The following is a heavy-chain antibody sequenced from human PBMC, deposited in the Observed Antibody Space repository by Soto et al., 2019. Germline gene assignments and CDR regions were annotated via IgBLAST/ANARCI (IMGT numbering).Heavy chain of an antibody. CDR3: ARESPELDY. J-gene: IGHJ4*02. CDR2: ISSSTATI. CDR1: GFTFRTYG. Sequence: GGSLRLSCAASGFTFRTYGMNWVRQVPGKGLEWLSYISSSTATIYYADSVKGRFTISRDNAKNALYLQMNSLRVEDTAVYYCARESPELDYWGQGTLLTVSS. V-gene: IGHV3-48*01.